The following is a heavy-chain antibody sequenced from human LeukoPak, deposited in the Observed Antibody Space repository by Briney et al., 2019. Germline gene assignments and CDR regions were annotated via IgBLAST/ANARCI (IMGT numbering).Heavy chain of an antibody. CDR3: AKDWGGSYHGNAFDI. Sequence: GGSLRLSCAATGFTFSIYALSWVRQAPGKGLEWVSVLGGSETSTSYADSVKGRFTISRDNSKNTLYLQMNSLRAEDTAVYYCAKDWGGSYHGNAFDIWGQGTMVTVSS. CDR2: LGGSETST. CDR1: GFTFSIYA. J-gene: IGHJ3*02. D-gene: IGHD1-26*01. V-gene: IGHV3-23*01.